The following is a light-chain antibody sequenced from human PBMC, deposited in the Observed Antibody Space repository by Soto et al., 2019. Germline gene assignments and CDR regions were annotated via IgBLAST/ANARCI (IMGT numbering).Light chain of an antibody. CDR3: LQDYNYPPYT. V-gene: IGKV1-6*01. J-gene: IGKJ2*01. CDR1: QGIRND. CDR2: AAS. Sequence: AIQMTQSPSSLSASVGDRVTITCRAIQGIRNDLGWYQQKPGKAPKLLIYAASSLQSGVPSRFSGSGSGTDFTLTISSLQPEDFATYYCLQDYNYPPYTFGQGTKVDIK.